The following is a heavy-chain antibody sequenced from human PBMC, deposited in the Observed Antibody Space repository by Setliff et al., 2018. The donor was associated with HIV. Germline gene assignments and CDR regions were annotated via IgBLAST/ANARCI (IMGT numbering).Heavy chain of an antibody. V-gene: IGHV4-34*01. J-gene: IGHJ4*02. Sequence: SETLSLTCAVYGGSFSDHYWTWIRQPPGKGLEWIGEINQSGISNSNPSLKCRVTMPMDTPKKQFSLKLSSVTAADTAVYFCARGGGFWSGQLDYWGQGTLVTVSS. CDR3: ARGGGFWSGQLDY. D-gene: IGHD3-3*01. CDR2: INQSGIS. CDR1: GGSFSDHY.